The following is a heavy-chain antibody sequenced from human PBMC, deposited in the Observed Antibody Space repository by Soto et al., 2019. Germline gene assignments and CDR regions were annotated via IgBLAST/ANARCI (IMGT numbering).Heavy chain of an antibody. V-gene: IGHV3-33*01. D-gene: IGHD3-3*01. CDR3: ARARSPHYDFWSGYPPFDP. J-gene: IGHJ5*02. CDR2: IWYDGSNK. CDR1: GFTFSSYG. Sequence: PGGSLRLSCAASGFTFSSYGMHWVRQAPGKGLEWVAVIWYDGSNKYYADSVKGRFTISRDNSKNTLYLQMNSLRAEDTAVYYCARARSPHYDFWSGYPPFDPWGQGTLVTVSS.